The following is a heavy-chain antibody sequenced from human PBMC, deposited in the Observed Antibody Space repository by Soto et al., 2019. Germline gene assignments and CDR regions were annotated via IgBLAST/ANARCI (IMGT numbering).Heavy chain of an antibody. Sequence: SETLSLTCAVYGGSFRGYYWSWIRQPPGKGLEWIGEINHSGSTNYNPSLKSRVTISVDTSKNQFSLKLSSVTAADTAVYYCASRQLWGSYRYKVDYWGQGTLVTVSS. CDR1: GGSFRGYY. CDR3: ASRQLWGSYRYKVDY. J-gene: IGHJ4*02. CDR2: INHSGST. D-gene: IGHD3-16*02. V-gene: IGHV4-34*01.